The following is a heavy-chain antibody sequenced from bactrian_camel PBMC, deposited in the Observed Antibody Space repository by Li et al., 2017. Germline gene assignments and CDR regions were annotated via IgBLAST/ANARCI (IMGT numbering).Heavy chain of an antibody. CDR2: YTFGRST. Sequence: VQLVESGGGTAQPGRSLRLSCAASGNTYSLNCLGWFRQTPGKEREQVAVFIYTFGRSTRYADSVKGRFTISQDATNTVHLRMNNLKAEDTAIYYCAADVGMMSGDCRPNYWGQGTQVTVS. CDR3: AADVGMMSGDCRPNY. V-gene: IGHV3S53*01. J-gene: IGHJ4*01. CDR1: GNTYSLNC. D-gene: IGHD7*01.